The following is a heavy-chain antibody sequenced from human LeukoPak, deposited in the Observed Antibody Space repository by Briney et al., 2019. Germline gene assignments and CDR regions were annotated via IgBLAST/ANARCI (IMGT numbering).Heavy chain of an antibody. J-gene: IGHJ6*03. CDR3: ARDGYRSYGYYYYMDV. V-gene: IGHV4-59*12. CDR1: GGSISSYY. D-gene: IGHD6-19*01. Sequence: PSETLSLTCTVSGGSISSYYWSWIRQPPGKRLEWIGYMYYSGSTNYNPSLKSRVTISVDTSKNQFSLKLSSVTAADTAVYYCARDGYRSYGYYYYMDVWGKGTTVTVSS. CDR2: MYYSGST.